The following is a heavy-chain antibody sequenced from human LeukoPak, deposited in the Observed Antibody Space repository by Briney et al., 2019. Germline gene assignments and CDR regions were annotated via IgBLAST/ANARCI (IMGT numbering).Heavy chain of an antibody. J-gene: IGHJ3*02. CDR2: INHTGST. Sequence: PSETLSLTCAVYGGSFSDYYWSWIRQPPGKGLEWIGEINHTGSTNYNPSLKSRVTISVDTSKNQFSLKLSSVTAADTAVYYCAREHNYDFWGPGAFDIWGQGTMVTVSS. V-gene: IGHV4-34*01. CDR3: AREHNYDFWGPGAFDI. D-gene: IGHD3-3*01. CDR1: GGSFSDYY.